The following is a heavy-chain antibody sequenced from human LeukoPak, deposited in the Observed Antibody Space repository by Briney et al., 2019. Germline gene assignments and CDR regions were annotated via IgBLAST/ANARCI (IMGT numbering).Heavy chain of an antibody. CDR1: GYTFTDYY. V-gene: IGHV1-2*02. CDR2: INPSNGGT. Sequence: GASVTVSYTASGYTFTDYYIHWVRQAPGQGVEWMGWINPSNGGTNFAQEFQGRVTMTRDTSISTAYMELSRLTSDDTAVYYCARVGYFGSGSYCPYWGQGTLVTVSS. D-gene: IGHD3-10*01. J-gene: IGHJ4*02. CDR3: ARVGYFGSGSYCPY.